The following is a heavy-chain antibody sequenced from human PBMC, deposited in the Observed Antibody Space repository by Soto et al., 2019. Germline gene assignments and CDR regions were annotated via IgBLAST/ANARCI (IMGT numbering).Heavy chain of an antibody. V-gene: IGHV1-69*02. CDR2: IIPILGIA. CDR1: GGTFSSYT. J-gene: IGHJ4*02. CDR3: ARGPGHYYDSSGYSNYFDY. D-gene: IGHD3-22*01. Sequence: SVKVSCKASGGTFSSYTMSWVRQAPGQGLEWMGRIIPILGIANYAQKFQGRVTITADKSTSTAYMELSSLRSEDTAVYYCARGPGHYYDSSGYSNYFDYWGQGTLVTV.